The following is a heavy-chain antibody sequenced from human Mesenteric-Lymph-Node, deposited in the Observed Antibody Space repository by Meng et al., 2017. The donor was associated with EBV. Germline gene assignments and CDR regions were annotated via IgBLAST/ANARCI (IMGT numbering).Heavy chain of an antibody. J-gene: IGHJ4*02. D-gene: IGHD3-22*01. CDR1: GGSFSGDY. CDR3: ARRKSGWNRYYLDY. V-gene: IGHV4-34*12. Sequence: QLQQWGAGLLKPSETLSLTCAVYGGSFSGDYWTWIRQPPGKGLEWIGEILRTGGTTYSPSLKSRVTISIDTSKNQFSLKVRSVTAADTAVYYCARRKSGWNRYYLDYWGQGDLGTVAS. CDR2: ILRTGGT.